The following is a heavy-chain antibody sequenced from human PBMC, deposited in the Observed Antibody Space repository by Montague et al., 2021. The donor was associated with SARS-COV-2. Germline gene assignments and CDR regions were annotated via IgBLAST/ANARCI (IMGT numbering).Heavy chain of an antibody. J-gene: IGHJ4*02. V-gene: IGHV3-21*01. CDR1: GFIFSSYS. CDR2: ISSSSSYI. Sequence: SLRLSCAASGFIFSSYSMNWVRQAPGKGLEWVSSISSSSSYIYYADSVKGRFTIFRDNAKNSLYLQMNSLRAEDTAVYYCARDARYDFWSGYYFDYWGQGTLGTVSS. CDR3: ARDARYDFWSGYYFDY. D-gene: IGHD3-3*01.